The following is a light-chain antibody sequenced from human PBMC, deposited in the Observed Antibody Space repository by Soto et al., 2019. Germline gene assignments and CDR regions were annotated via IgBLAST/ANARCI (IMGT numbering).Light chain of an antibody. Sequence: EFVLTQSPGTLSLSPGERTTLSCRASQTVRNNYLAWYQQKPGQAPTLLIYDASNRATGIPARFSGSGSGTDFTLTISSLEPEDFAVYFCQQRSNWPPTFGGGTKVDIK. V-gene: IGKV3-11*01. CDR2: DAS. J-gene: IGKJ4*01. CDR3: QQRSNWPPT. CDR1: QTVRNNY.